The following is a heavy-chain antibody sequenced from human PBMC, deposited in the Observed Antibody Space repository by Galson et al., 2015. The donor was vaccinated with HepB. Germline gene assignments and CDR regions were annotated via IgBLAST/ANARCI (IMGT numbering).Heavy chain of an antibody. V-gene: IGHV4-39*01. CDR2: IYYSGST. CDR1: GGSISSSSYY. Sequence: SETLSLTCTVSGGSISSSSYYWGWIRQPPGKGLEWIGSIYYSGSTYYNPSLKSRVTISVDTSKNQFSLKLSSVTAADTAVYYCARHLWESRIWFGELPYFFDPWGQGTLVTVSS. CDR3: ARHLWESRIWFGELPYFFDP. D-gene: IGHD3-10*01. J-gene: IGHJ5*02.